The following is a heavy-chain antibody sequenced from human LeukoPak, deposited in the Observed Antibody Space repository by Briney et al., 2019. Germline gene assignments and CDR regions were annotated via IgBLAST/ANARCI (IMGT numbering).Heavy chain of an antibody. CDR2: ISGSGNRT. J-gene: IGHJ4*02. Sequence: GGSLRLSCAASGFTFSSFGMNWVRQAPGKGLEWVSAISGSGNRTFYADSVKGRFAISGDNSRNTVFLQMSSLRAGDTAVYYCASAGYSYGAFFDWGQGTLVTVSS. CDR3: ASAGYSYGAFFD. D-gene: IGHD5-18*01. CDR1: GFTFSSFG. V-gene: IGHV3-23*01.